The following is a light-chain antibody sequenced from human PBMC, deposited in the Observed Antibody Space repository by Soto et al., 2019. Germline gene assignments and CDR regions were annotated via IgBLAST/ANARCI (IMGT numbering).Light chain of an antibody. CDR1: QGISSY. V-gene: IGKV1-8*01. Sequence: AILMTQSPSSFSASTGDRVTITCRASQGISSYLAWYQQKPGKAPKLLIYAASTLQSGVPSRFSGSGSGTEFTLTISCLQSEDFATYYCQLYYSYPQTFGQGTKVEIK. J-gene: IGKJ1*01. CDR2: AAS. CDR3: QLYYSYPQT.